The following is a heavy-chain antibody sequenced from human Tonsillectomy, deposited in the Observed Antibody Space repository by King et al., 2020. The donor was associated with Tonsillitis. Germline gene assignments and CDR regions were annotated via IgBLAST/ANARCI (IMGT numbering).Heavy chain of an antibody. J-gene: IGHJ6*03. CDR3: ARVIRQQDYMDV. V-gene: IGHV4-59*01. D-gene: IGHD6-13*01. CDR2: IYYSGST. Sequence: VQLQESGPGLVKPSETLSLTCTVSGVSISSYYWSWIRQPPGKGLECIVYIYYSGSTNYNPSLKSRVTISVDTSKNPFSLKLSSVTAADTAVYYCARVIRQQDYMDVWGKGTTVTVSS. CDR1: GVSISSYY.